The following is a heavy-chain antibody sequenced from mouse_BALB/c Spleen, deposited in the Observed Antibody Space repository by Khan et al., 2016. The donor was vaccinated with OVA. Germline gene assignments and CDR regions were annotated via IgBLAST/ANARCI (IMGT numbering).Heavy chain of an antibody. D-gene: IGHD2-3*01. CDR2: IAPANGNV. V-gene: IGHV14-3*02. Sequence: VQLQQSGAELVKPGASVKLSCTASGFNIRDNYIHWVKQRPEQGLEWIGRIAPANGNVKYDPQFQGKAIITAATSSQTAYTQDSSLTSEDSSGYYCAHPSYDPRSFDVWGAGTTVTVSS. CDR3: AHPSYDPRSFDV. CDR1: GFNIRDNY. J-gene: IGHJ1*01.